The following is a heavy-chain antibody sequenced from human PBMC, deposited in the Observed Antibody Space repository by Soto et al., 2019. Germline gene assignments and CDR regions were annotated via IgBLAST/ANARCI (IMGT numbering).Heavy chain of an antibody. CDR1: GDSICRFY. D-gene: IGHD1-26*01. CDR3: ARDLSGTGLDI. Sequence: SETLSLTCNVSGDSICRFYCIFIRHSSEKWLEWIVRIYSTGGTAYNPALKGRITISLDRSNNHVSLEMNSVTAADTAVYFCARDLSGTGLDIWGRGTRVTVSS. V-gene: IGHV4-4*07. J-gene: IGHJ6*02. CDR2: IYSTGGT.